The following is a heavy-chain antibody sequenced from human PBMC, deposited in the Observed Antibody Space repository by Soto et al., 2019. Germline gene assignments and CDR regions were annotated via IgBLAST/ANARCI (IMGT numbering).Heavy chain of an antibody. V-gene: IGHV4-59*01. Sequence: SETLSLTCTVSGDSISTYYWSWIRQPPGKGLEWIGYIHYSGSTNYNPSLKSRVTISVDTSKNQVSLKLSSVTAADTAVYYCARGAVTKLDYWGQGILVTVSS. D-gene: IGHD4-17*01. J-gene: IGHJ4*02. CDR1: GDSISTYY. CDR2: IHYSGST. CDR3: ARGAVTKLDY.